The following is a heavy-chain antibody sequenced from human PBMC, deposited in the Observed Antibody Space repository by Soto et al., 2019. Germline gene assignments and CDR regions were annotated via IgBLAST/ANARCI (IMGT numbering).Heavy chain of an antibody. Sequence: PGGSLRLSCAASGFTYTNYWMDWVRQGPGKGLEWVANISPDGSQKQYVDSVKGRFTISRDNAKNSLYLQMNRLTAEDSALYYCSRSLDSWGQGTRVTVSS. J-gene: IGHJ4*02. V-gene: IGHV3-7*01. CDR1: GFTYTNYW. CDR2: ISPDGSQK. CDR3: SRSLDS.